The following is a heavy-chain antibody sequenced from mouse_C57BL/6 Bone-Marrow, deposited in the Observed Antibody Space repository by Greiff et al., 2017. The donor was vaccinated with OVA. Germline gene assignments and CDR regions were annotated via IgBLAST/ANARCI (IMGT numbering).Heavy chain of an antibody. CDR3: ARINNWYFDV. CDR2: ISSGSSTI. Sequence: EVMLVESGGGLVKPGGSLKLSCAASGFTFSDYGMHWVRQAPEKGLEWVAYISSGSSTIYYADTVKGRFTISRDNAKNTLFLQMTILRSEDTAMYYCARINNWYFDVWGTGTTVTGSS. J-gene: IGHJ1*03. V-gene: IGHV5-17*01. CDR1: GFTFSDYG.